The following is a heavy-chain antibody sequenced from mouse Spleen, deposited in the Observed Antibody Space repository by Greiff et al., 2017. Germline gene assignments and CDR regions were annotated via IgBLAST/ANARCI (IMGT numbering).Heavy chain of an antibody. Sequence: EVKVVESEGGLVQPGSSMKLSCTASGFTFSDYYLAWVRQVPEKGLEWVANINYDGSSTYYLDSLKSRFIISRDNAKNILYLQMSSLKSEDTATYYCARESAQAYYAMDYWGQGTSVTVSS. J-gene: IGHJ4*01. CDR2: INYDGSST. CDR1: GFTFSDYY. CDR3: ARESAQAYYAMDY. D-gene: IGHD3-2*02. V-gene: IGHV5-16*01.